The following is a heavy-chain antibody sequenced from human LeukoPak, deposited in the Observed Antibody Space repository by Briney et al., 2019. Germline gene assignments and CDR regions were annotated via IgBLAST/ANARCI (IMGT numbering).Heavy chain of an antibody. CDR1: GGSFSGYY. D-gene: IGHD3-10*01. V-gene: IGHV4-34*01. Sequence: SEALSLTCAVYGGSFSGYYWSWIRQPPGKGLEWIGEINHSGSTNYNPSLKSRVTVSVDTSKNQFSLKLSSVTAADTAVYYCARGSITMVRGDIIRSRWFDPWGQGTLVTVSS. CDR3: ARGSITMVRGDIIRSRWFDP. J-gene: IGHJ5*02. CDR2: INHSGST.